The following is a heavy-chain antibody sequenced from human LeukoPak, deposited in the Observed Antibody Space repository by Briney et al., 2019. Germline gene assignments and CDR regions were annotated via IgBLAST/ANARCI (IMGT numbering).Heavy chain of an antibody. Sequence: GGTLRLSCTVSGFTFSTYGMTWVRQAPGKGLEWVSSISGSGGSTFYADSVKGRFTISRDNTKNSLYLQMNSLRAGDTAVYYCARGAQNVAAADNWFDPWGQGTLVTVSS. V-gene: IGHV3-23*01. CDR2: ISGSGGST. J-gene: IGHJ5*02. CDR1: GFTFSTYG. CDR3: ARGAQNVAAADNWFDP. D-gene: IGHD2-2*01.